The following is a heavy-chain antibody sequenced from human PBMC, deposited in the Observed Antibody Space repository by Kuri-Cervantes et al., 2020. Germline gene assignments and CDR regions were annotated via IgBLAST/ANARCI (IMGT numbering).Heavy chain of an antibody. J-gene: IGHJ4*02. D-gene: IGHD5-24*01. CDR2: IYYSGST. CDR3: ARGVEMATITFDY. Sequence: SETLSLTCTVSGGSISSSSYYWGWIRQPPGKGLEWIGSIYYSGSTYYNPSLKSRVTISVDKSKNQFSLKLSSVTAADTAVYYCARGVEMATITFDYWGQGTLVTVSS. CDR1: GGSISSSSYY. V-gene: IGHV4-39*07.